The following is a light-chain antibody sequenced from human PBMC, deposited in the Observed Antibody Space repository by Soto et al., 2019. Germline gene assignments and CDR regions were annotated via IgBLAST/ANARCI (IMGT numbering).Light chain of an antibody. J-gene: IGLJ1*01. V-gene: IGLV2-14*01. CDR3: QSYDSSLSAYV. CDR1: SSDVGGYNY. Sequence: QSVLTQPASVSGSPGQSITISCTGTSSDVGGYNYVSWYQQHPGKAPKLMIYDVSNRPSGVSNRFSGSKSGNSASLTITVLLAEDEADYCCQSYDSSLSAYVFGTGTKVTV. CDR2: DVS.